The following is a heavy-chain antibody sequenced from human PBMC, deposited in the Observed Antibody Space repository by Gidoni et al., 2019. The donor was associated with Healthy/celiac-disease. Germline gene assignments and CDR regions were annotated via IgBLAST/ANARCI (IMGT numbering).Heavy chain of an antibody. CDR3: AKDRYSSSWNYYYYGMDV. CDR1: GFTFDDYT. J-gene: IGHJ6*02. V-gene: IGHV3-43*01. D-gene: IGHD6-13*01. Sequence: DVQLVESGGVVVQHGGSLRLSCAASGFTFDDYTMHWVRQAPGKGLEWVSLISWDGGSTYYADSVKGRFTISRDNSKNSLYLQMNSLRTEDTALYYCAKDRYSSSWNYYYYGMDVWGQGTTVTVSS. CDR2: ISWDGGST.